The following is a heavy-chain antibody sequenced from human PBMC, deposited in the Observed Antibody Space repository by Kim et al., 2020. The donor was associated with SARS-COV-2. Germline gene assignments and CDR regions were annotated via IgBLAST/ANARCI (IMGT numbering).Heavy chain of an antibody. CDR3: AKDVYDSSGYYTGYFQH. D-gene: IGHD3-22*01. J-gene: IGHJ1*01. V-gene: IGHV3-23*01. Sequence: KGRFTISRDNSKNTVYMQINSLRAEDTAVYYCAKDVYDSSGYYTGYFQHWGQGTLVTVSS.